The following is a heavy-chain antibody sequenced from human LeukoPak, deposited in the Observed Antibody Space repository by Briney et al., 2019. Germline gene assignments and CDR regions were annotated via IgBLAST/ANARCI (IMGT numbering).Heavy chain of an antibody. CDR1: GYSISSGYY. J-gene: IGHJ6*03. Sequence: SETLSLTCTVSGYSISSGYYWGWIRQPPGKGLEWIGSIYHSGSTYYNPSLKSRVTISVDTSKNQFSLKLSSVTAADTAVYYCARRTPGVDSSGYYRAEYYYYMDVWGKGTTVTVSS. D-gene: IGHD3-22*01. CDR3: ARRTPGVDSSGYYRAEYYYYMDV. V-gene: IGHV4-38-2*02. CDR2: IYHSGST.